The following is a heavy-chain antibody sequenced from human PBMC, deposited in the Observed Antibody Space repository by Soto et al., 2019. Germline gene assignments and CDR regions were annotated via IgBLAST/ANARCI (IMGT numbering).Heavy chain of an antibody. V-gene: IGHV3-15*07. CDR1: RVTLRNAW. J-gene: IGHJ4*02. CDR3: TTDGDSSGWLVPFDY. Sequence: GGSLRLSCAACRVTLRNAWMNWVRQAPGKGLEWVGRIKSKTDGGTTDYAAPVKGRFTISRDDSKNTLYLQMNSLKTEDTAVYYCTTDGDSSGWLVPFDYWGQGTLVPVSP. D-gene: IGHD6-19*01. CDR2: IKSKTDGGTT.